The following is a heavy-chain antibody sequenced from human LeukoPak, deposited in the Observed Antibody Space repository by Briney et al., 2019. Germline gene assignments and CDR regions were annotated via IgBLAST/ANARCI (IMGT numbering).Heavy chain of an antibody. V-gene: IGHV4-31*03. D-gene: IGHD6-13*01. CDR3: ARVGGLKGSSWYLPGWFDP. CDR1: GGSISSGGYY. CDR2: IYYSGST. Sequence: PSETLSLTCTVSGGSISSGGYYWSWIRQHPGKGLEWIGYIYYSGSTYYNPSLKSRVTISVDTSKNQFSLKLSSVTAADTAVYYCARVGGLKGSSWYLPGWFDPWGQGTLVTVSS. J-gene: IGHJ5*02.